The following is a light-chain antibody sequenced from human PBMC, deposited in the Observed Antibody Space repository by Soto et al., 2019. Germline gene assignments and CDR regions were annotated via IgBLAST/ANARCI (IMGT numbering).Light chain of an antibody. CDR2: AAT. CDR1: QPIGTS. CDR3: QQGYNAFWT. Sequence: DIQMTQSPSSLSAFVGYSVTVTCRASQPIGTSLHWYQQKAGKAPKVLISAATKLQSGVPSRFTGGGSGTDFTLTISNLQPEDSATYYCQQGYNAFWTFGRGTKVDIK. J-gene: IGKJ1*01. V-gene: IGKV1-39*01.